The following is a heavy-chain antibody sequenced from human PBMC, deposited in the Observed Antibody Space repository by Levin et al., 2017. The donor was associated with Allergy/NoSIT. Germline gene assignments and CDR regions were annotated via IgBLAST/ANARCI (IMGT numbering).Heavy chain of an antibody. D-gene: IGHD4-17*01. CDR3: ARFVHDYGDYVGLDSDY. V-gene: IGHV4-39*01. CDR2: IYYSGST. Sequence: SETLSLTCTVSGGSISSSSYYWGWIRQPPGKGLEWIGSIYYSGSTYYNPSLKSRVTISVDTSKNQFSLKLSSVTAADTAVYYCARFVHDYGDYVGLDSDYWGQGTLVTVSS. CDR1: GGSISSSSYY. J-gene: IGHJ4*02.